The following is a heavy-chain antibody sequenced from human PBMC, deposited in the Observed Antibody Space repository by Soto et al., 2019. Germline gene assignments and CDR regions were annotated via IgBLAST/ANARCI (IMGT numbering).Heavy chain of an antibody. J-gene: IGHJ4*02. D-gene: IGHD2-21*01. CDR1: GFTFSTYW. Sequence: EVQLVESGGGLVQPGGSLRLSCAASGFTFSTYWMTWVRQPPEKGLEWVANIDQDGSERYYVDSVRGRFTISRDNTKNSLYLQMNNLRAEDTAVYYCVCGGNFFVYWGQGTLVTVSP. CDR3: VCGGNFFVY. CDR2: IDQDGSER. V-gene: IGHV3-7*01.